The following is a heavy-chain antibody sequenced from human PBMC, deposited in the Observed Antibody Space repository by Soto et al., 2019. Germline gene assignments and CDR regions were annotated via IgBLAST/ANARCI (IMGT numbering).Heavy chain of an antibody. Sequence: QVQLQESGPGLVKPSETLSLTCTVSGGSISSYYWSWIRQHPGKGLEWIGYIYYSGSTYYNPSLKSRVTISVDTSKNQFSLKLSSVTAADTAVYYCARSLYHYYDSSGYYYSPPSDWGQGTLVTVSS. J-gene: IGHJ4*02. CDR3: ARSLYHYYDSSGYYYSPPSD. CDR2: IYYSGST. CDR1: GGSISSYY. V-gene: IGHV4-59*06. D-gene: IGHD3-22*01.